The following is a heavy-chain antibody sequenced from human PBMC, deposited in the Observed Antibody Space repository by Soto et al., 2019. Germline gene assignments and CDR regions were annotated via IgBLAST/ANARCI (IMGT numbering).Heavy chain of an antibody. Sequence: QLQLQESGPGLVKPSETLSLTCTVSTDSSSFTNSYWGWIRQPPGKGLQWIGSSSYNGGTFYNPSLKGRVVIAFDTAKKQSALQVTSVTAADTAVYFCARHRIEVVWRGFDFWGQGSPVTVSS. V-gene: IGHV4-39*01. CDR1: TDSSSFTNSY. J-gene: IGHJ4*02. CDR3: ARHRIEVVWRGFDF. CDR2: SSYNGGT. D-gene: IGHD3-10*01.